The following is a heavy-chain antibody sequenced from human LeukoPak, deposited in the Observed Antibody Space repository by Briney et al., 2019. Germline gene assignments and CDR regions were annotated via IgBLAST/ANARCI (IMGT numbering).Heavy chain of an antibody. CDR1: GHSISSGYY. D-gene: IGHD1-1*01. CDR2: IYHSGST. J-gene: IGHJ4*02. V-gene: IGHV4-38-2*02. Sequence: PSETLSLTCTVSGHSISSGYYWGWIRQPPGKGLEWIGSIYHSGSTYYNPSLKSRVTISVDTSKNQFSLKLSSVTAADTAVYYCARGDSWNLEFDYWGQGTLVTVSS. CDR3: ARGDSWNLEFDY.